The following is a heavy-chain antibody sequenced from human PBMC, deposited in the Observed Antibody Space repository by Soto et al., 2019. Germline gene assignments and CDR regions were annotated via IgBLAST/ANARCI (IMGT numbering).Heavy chain of an antibody. CDR3: AKDREFYYYDSSGYYFNAFDT. V-gene: IGHV3-23*01. J-gene: IGHJ3*02. CDR2: ISGSGGST. D-gene: IGHD3-22*01. Sequence: GGSLRLSCAASGFTFSSYAMSWVRQAPGKGLEWVSAISGSGGSTYYADSVKGRFTISRDNSKNTLYLQMNSLRAEDTAVYYCAKDREFYYYDSSGYYFNAFDTWGQGTMVTVSS. CDR1: GFTFSSYA.